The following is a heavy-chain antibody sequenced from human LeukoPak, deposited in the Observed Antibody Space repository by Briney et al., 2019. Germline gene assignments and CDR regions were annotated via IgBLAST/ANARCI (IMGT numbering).Heavy chain of an antibody. Sequence: SETLSLTCTVSGGSISSSSYYWGWIRQPPGKGLEWIGSIYYSGSTYYNPSLKSRVTISVDTSKNQFSLKLSSVTAADTAVYYCARDLVYYDSSGPFDYWGQGTLVTVSS. CDR3: ARDLVYYDSSGPFDY. CDR1: GGSISSSSYY. V-gene: IGHV4-39*07. J-gene: IGHJ4*02. D-gene: IGHD3-22*01. CDR2: IYYSGST.